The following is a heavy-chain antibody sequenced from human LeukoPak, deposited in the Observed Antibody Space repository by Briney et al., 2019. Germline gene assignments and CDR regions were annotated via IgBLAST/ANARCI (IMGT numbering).Heavy chain of an antibody. Sequence: PSETLSLTCTVSGGSISSSSYYWGWIRQPPGKGLEWIGSIYYSGSTYYNPSLKSRVTISVGTSKNQFSLKLSSVTAADTAVYYCARRTTPGDYFDYWGQGTLVTVSS. V-gene: IGHV4-39*01. J-gene: IGHJ4*02. CDR1: GGSISSSSYY. CDR3: ARRTTPGDYFDY. D-gene: IGHD4-11*01. CDR2: IYYSGST.